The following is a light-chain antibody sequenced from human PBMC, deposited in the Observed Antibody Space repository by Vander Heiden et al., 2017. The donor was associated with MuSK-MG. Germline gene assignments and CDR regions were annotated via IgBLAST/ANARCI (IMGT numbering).Light chain of an antibody. CDR3: QQDDNTPLT. Sequence: DVVMTQSPDSLAVSLGERATINCKSSQTVLYSSNNKNYLAWYQQKPGQPPKLLIYWASTREYGVPDRFSGSGSGTDFTLTISTLQAEDVAVYYCQQDDNTPLTFGGGTKVEIK. CDR1: QTVLYSSNNKNY. J-gene: IGKJ4*01. CDR2: WAS. V-gene: IGKV4-1*01.